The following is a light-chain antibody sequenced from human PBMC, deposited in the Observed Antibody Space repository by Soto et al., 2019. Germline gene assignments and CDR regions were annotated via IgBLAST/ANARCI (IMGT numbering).Light chain of an antibody. V-gene: IGLV2-14*01. CDR3: SSYTSTSTPCV. CDR1: SSDVGGYNY. Sequence: QSVLTQPASVSGSPRQSITISCTGTSSDVGGYNYVSWYQLHPGKAPKLIIYEVSHRPSGASNHFSGYKSGNTASLTISGLQAEDEADYYCSSYTSTSTPCVFGTGTKVTVL. CDR2: EVS. J-gene: IGLJ1*01.